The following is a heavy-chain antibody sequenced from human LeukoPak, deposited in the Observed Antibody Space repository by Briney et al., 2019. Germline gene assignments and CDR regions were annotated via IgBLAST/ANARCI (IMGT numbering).Heavy chain of an antibody. D-gene: IGHD3-10*01. CDR1: GFTFTGYS. J-gene: IGHJ5*02. CDR3: AKDPKYYYGSGSYTGLNWFDP. Sequence: GGSLRLSCAASGFTFTGYSMNWVRQAPGKGLEWVSSISSSSTYMYYTDSVQGRFTISRDNAKNSLYLQMNSLRAEDTAVYYCAKDPKYYYGSGSYTGLNWFDPWGQGTLVTVSS. CDR2: ISSSSTYM. V-gene: IGHV3-21*04.